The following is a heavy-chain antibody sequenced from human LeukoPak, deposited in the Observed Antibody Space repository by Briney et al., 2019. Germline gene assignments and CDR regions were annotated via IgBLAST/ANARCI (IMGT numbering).Heavy chain of an antibody. Sequence: PSETLSLTCIVSSGSINNQYWSWTRQPPGKGLEWIGYIYDTGNTNYNPSLKSRVTISIDTSKNQFSLKLSSVTAADTAVYYCARDQVGYGLDYWGQGTLVTVSS. CDR1: SGSINNQY. D-gene: IGHD6-13*01. J-gene: IGHJ4*02. CDR2: IYDTGNT. V-gene: IGHV4-59*11. CDR3: ARDQVGYGLDY.